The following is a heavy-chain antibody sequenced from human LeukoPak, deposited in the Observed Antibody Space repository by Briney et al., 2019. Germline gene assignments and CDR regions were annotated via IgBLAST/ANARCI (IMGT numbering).Heavy chain of an antibody. V-gene: IGHV1-8*01. Sequence: ATVKDSCMDHAYTFTSYVISLMHPATKQPPRWMGWMNPNSGNTGYVQKFQGRVIMTRNTSISTAYMELSSLRSEDTAVYYCARVRFGELLWGQGTLVTVSS. D-gene: IGHD3-10*01. CDR2: MNPNSGNT. J-gene: IGHJ4*02. CDR1: AYTFTSYV. CDR3: ARVRFGELL.